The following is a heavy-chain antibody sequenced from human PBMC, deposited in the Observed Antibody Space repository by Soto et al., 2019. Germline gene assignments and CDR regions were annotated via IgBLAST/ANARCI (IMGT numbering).Heavy chain of an antibody. Sequence: GGSLRLSCAASGFTFNSNAMHWVRQAPGKGLEWVAVISFDGSNTFYADSVKGRFTISRDNAKNSLYLQMNSLRAEDTAVYYCARSYYDTSGYSPPFDYWGQGALVTVSS. J-gene: IGHJ4*02. D-gene: IGHD3-22*01. CDR1: GFTFNSNA. CDR3: ARSYYDTSGYSPPFDY. V-gene: IGHV3-30*12. CDR2: ISFDGSNT.